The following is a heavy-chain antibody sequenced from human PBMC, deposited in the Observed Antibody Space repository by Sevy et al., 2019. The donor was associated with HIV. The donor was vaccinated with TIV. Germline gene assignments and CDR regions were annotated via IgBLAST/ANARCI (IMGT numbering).Heavy chain of an antibody. CDR2: ISAYNGNT. CDR3: AGAVAGVNYFDY. Sequence: ASVKVSCKASGYTFTSYGISWVRQAPGQGLEWMGWISAYNGNTNYAQKPQGRVTMTTDTSTSTAYMELRSLRSDDTAVYYCAGAVAGVNYFDYWGQGTLVTVSS. V-gene: IGHV1-18*04. J-gene: IGHJ4*02. CDR1: GYTFTSYG. D-gene: IGHD6-19*01.